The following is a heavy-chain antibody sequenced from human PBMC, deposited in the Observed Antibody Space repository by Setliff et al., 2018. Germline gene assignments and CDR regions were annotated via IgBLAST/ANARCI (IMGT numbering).Heavy chain of an antibody. CDR3: ARMTGFQYIDV. CDR2: IYTSWST. V-gene: IGHV4-61*09. D-gene: IGHD3-3*01. Sequence: PSETLSLTCTVSGGSVGSDFSYWTWIRQPAGKELEWIGQIYTSWSTIYNPSLKSRVTILLDTSKNQLSLTLTSVTAADTAVYYCARMTGFQYIDVWGKGTTVTVSS. J-gene: IGHJ6*03. CDR1: GGSVGSDFSY.